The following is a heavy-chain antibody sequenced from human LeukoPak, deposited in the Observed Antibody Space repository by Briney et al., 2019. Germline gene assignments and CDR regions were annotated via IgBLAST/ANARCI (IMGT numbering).Heavy chain of an antibody. CDR1: GFTFSSYW. D-gene: IGHD3-10*01. V-gene: IGHV3-7*01. J-gene: IGHJ4*02. Sequence: GGSLRLSCAASGFTFSSYWMSWVRQAPGKGLEWVANIKQDGSEKYYVDSVKGRFTISRDNAKNSLYLQMNSLRAENTAVYYCARGPYGSGSYYMWWVAASDFDYWGQGTLVTVSS. CDR2: IKQDGSEK. CDR3: ARGPYGSGSYYMWWVAASDFDY.